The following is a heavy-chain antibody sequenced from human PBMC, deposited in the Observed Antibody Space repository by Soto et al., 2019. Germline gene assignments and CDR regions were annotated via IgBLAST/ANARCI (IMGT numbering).Heavy chain of an antibody. D-gene: IGHD3-9*01. Sequence: ASLKVSCKASGYTFTSYYMHWVRQAPGQGLEWMGIINPSGGSTSYAQKFQGRVTMTRDTSTSTVYMELSSLRSEDTAVYYCARGQDTIFSYLKYFFDYWGQGTLVTVSS. CDR2: INPSGGST. CDR3: ARGQDTIFSYLKYFFDY. CDR1: GYTFTSYY. J-gene: IGHJ4*02. V-gene: IGHV1-46*01.